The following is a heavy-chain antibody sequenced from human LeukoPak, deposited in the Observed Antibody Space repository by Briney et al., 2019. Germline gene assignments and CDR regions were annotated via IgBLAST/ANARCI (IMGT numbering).Heavy chain of an antibody. J-gene: IGHJ5*02. CDR2: ISTGANI. CDR3: ARGSHPVLTHNWFDP. V-gene: IGHV3-64*01. D-gene: IGHD3-16*02. Sequence: GGSLRLSCAASGFNLSGFGMHWVRQAPGKGLEYVSGISTGANIYFANSVKGRFSSSRDNSKNTLYLQMGSLRTEDTAVYYCARGSHPVLTHNWFDPWGQGTLVTVSS. CDR1: GFNLSGFG.